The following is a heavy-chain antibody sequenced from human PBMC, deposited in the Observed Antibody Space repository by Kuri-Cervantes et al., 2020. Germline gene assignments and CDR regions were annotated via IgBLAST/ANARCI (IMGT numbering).Heavy chain of an antibody. J-gene: IGHJ4*02. D-gene: IGHD6-25*01. CDR3: ARAESPSGLGLYYFDY. CDR2: ISYDGSDK. V-gene: IGHV3-30*03. CDR1: GFTFSDYG. Sequence: GESLKISCAASGFTFSDYGMHWVRQAPGKGLEWVAVISYDGSDKYYADSVKGRFTISRDNSKNTLYLQINSLRAEDTAVYYCARAESPSGLGLYYFDYWGQGTLVTVSS.